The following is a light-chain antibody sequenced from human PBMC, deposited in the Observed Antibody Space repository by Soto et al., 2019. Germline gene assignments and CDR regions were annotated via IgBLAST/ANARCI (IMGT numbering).Light chain of an antibody. V-gene: IGKV3-20*01. CDR2: GAS. Sequence: EIVMTQSPATLSVSPGERATLSCRGSRSVSTNLAWYQQKPGQAPRLLIYGASNRATGIPDRISGSGSGTDFTLTISRLEPEDFAVYYCQQYGSSGTFGQGTKVDIK. CDR3: QQYGSSGT. J-gene: IGKJ1*01. CDR1: RSVSTN.